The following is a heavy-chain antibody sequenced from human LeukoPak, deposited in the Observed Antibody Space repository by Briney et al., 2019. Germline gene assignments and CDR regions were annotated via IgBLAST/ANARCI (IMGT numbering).Heavy chain of an antibody. J-gene: IGHJ3*02. CDR3: AKEGMIAAADPGDAFDI. CDR1: GFTFSSYG. CDR2: IRYDGSNK. Sequence: GGSLRLSCAASGFTFSSYGMHWVRQAPGKGLEWVAFIRYDGSNKYYADSVKGRFTISRDNSKNTLYLQMNSLRAEDTAVYYCAKEGMIAAADPGDAFDIWGQGTMVTVSS. D-gene: IGHD6-13*01. V-gene: IGHV3-30*02.